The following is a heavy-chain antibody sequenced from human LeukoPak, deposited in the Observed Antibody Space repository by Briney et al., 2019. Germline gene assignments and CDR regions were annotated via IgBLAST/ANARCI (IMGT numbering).Heavy chain of an antibody. CDR3: ARDLSSNYEGFDY. V-gene: IGHV1-69*05. Sequence: SVKVSCKASGGTFSSYAISWVRQAPGQGLEWMGGIIPIFGTANYAQKFQGRVTITTDESTSTAYMELSSLRSEDTAVYYCARDLSSNYEGFDYWGQGTLVTVSS. J-gene: IGHJ4*02. CDR2: IIPIFGTA. CDR1: GGTFSSYA. D-gene: IGHD4-11*01.